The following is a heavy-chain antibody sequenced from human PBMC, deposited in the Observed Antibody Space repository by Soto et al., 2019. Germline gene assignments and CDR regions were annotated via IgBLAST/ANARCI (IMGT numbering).Heavy chain of an antibody. CDR3: AKTTTLTYNWFDP. Sequence: GGSLRLSCVASGLTFSNFAMSWVRQAPGKGPQWVSFISAGGGSTYYADSVKGRFTISRDNSKNTLDLQMNSLSDEDTAVYYCAKTTTLTYNWFDPWGQGTLVTVSS. V-gene: IGHV3-23*01. CDR2: ISAGGGST. CDR1: GLTFSNFA. D-gene: IGHD4-17*01. J-gene: IGHJ5*02.